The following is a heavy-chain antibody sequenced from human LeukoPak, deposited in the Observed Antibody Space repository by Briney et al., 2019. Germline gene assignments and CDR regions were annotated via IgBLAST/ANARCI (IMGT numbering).Heavy chain of an antibody. D-gene: IGHD2-2*01. CDR1: GGSFSGYY. CDR3: ARAIVVVPAARGYNWFDP. V-gene: IGHV4-34*01. CDR2: INHSGST. Sequence: SETLSLTCAVYGGSFSGYYWSWIRQPPGKGLEWIGEINHSGSTNYNPSLKSRVTISVDTSKNQFSLKLSSVTAADTAVYYCARAIVVVPAARGYNWFDPWGQGTLVTVSS. J-gene: IGHJ5*02.